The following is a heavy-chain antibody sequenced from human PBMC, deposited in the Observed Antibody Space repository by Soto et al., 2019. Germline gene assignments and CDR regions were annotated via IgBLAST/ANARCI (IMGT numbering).Heavy chain of an antibody. CDR2: IKSKADGGTT. CDR3: TTERYCTNGVCYTGAYYYYYGMDV. Sequence: VGTLRLSCAAPGFTFSNSWLSWVRQAPGKGLEWVGRIKSKADGGTTDYAAPVKARFTISRDDSKNTLYLQMNSLKTEDTAVYYCTTERYCTNGVCYTGAYYYYYGMDVWGQGTTVTVS. J-gene: IGHJ6*02. CDR1: GFTFSNSW. V-gene: IGHV3-15*01. D-gene: IGHD2-8*01.